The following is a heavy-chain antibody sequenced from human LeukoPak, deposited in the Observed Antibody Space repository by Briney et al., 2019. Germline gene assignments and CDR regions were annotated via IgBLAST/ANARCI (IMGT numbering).Heavy chain of an antibody. J-gene: IGHJ5*02. V-gene: IGHV4-39*07. CDR3: ATSYYDILTGYWFDP. Sequence: PSETLSLTCTVSGGSISSSSYYWGWLRQPPGKGLEWIGSIYYSGSTYYNPSLKSRVTISVDTSKNQFSLKLSSVTAADTAVYYCATSYYDILTGYWFDPWGQGTLVTISS. D-gene: IGHD3-9*01. CDR2: IYYSGST. CDR1: GGSISSSSYY.